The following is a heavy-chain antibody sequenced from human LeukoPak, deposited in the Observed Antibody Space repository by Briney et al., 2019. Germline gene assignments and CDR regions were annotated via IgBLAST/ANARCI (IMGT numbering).Heavy chain of an antibody. CDR1: GFTFSGYW. V-gene: IGHV3-74*01. J-gene: IGHJ4*02. CDR3: ARDRCSGGNCLFYYFDH. CDR2: INSDGSST. Sequence: GGSLRLSCAASGFTFSGYWMYWVRQAPGKGLVWVSLINSDGSSTSYADSVKGRFTISRDNAKNTLYLQMNSLRAEDTALYYCARDRCSGGNCLFYYFDHWGPGTLVTVSS. D-gene: IGHD2-15*01.